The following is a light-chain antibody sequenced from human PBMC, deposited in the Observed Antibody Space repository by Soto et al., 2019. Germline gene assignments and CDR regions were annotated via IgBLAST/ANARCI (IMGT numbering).Light chain of an antibody. J-gene: IGKJ4*01. CDR2: AAS. Sequence: AIRMTQSPSSLSASTGDRVTITCRASQGISSYLAWYQQKPGKAPKLLIYAASTLQSVVPSRFSGSGSGTDFTLTISCLQSEDFATYYCQQYYSYPSTFGGGTKVEIK. CDR3: QQYYSYPST. CDR1: QGISSY. V-gene: IGKV1-8*01.